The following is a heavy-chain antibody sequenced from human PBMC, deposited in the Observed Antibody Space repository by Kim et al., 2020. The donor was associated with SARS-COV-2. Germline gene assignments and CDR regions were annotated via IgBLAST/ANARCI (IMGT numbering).Heavy chain of an antibody. V-gene: IGHV4-39*02. Sequence: SETLSLTCTVSGGSISSSSYYWGWIRQPPGKGLEWIGRIYYSGSTYYNPSLKSRVTISVDTAKNQFSLKLSSVTAADTAVYYCARETAYYYDSRDPHLSFDIWGQGKMVTVSS. D-gene: IGHD3-22*01. CDR1: GGSISSSSYY. CDR2: IYYSGST. CDR3: ARETAYYYDSRDPHLSFDI. J-gene: IGHJ3*02.